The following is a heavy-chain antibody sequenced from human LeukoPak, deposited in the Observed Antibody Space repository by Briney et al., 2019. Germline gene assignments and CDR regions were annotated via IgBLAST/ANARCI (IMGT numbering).Heavy chain of an antibody. V-gene: IGHV3-48*03. CDR3: ARSMVTIPIPGGY. J-gene: IGHJ4*02. D-gene: IGHD5-24*01. CDR1: GFTFSSYE. Sequence: GGSLRLSCAASGFTFSSYEMNWVRQAPGKGLEWVSYISNSGSTIYYTDSVKGRFTISRDNAKTSLYLQMNSLRAEDTAVYYCARSMVTIPIPGGYWGQGTLVTVSS. CDR2: ISNSGSTI.